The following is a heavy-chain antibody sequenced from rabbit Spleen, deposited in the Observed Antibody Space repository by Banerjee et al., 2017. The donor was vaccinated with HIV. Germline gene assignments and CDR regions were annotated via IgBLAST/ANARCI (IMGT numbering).Heavy chain of an antibody. J-gene: IGHJ4*01. CDR3: ARDTGSGPYIDGYFSL. D-gene: IGHD1-1*01. CDR2: INIVTGKD. V-gene: IGHV1S45*01. CDR1: GLDFSSSYW. Sequence: EQLVESGGGLVKPGSSLTLTCKASGLDFSSSYWICWVRQAPGKGLEWIACINIVTGKDVYATWAKGRFIMSRTSSTTVTLQMTSLTVADTATYFCARDTGSGPYIDGYFSLWGPGTLVTVS.